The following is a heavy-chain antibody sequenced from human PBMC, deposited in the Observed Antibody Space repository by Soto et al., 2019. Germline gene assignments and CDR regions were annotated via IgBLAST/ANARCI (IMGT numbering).Heavy chain of an antibody. CDR3: ARGSSSSWYSPAPRLEP. J-gene: IGHJ5*02. CDR1: GGSISSGGYY. Sequence: SETLSLTCTVSGGSISSGGYYWSWIRQHPGKGLEWIGYIYYSGSTYYNPSLKSRVTISVDTSKNQFSLKLSSVTAADTAVYYCARGSSSSWYSPAPRLEPWGQGTLVTVSS. V-gene: IGHV4-31*03. CDR2: IYYSGST. D-gene: IGHD6-13*01.